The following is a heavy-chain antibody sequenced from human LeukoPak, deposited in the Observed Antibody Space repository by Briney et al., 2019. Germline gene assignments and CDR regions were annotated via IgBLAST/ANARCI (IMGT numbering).Heavy chain of an antibody. CDR1: GGSISSSNW. J-gene: IGHJ5*02. CDR3: AREGSRMLYNWFDP. CDR2: IYHSGST. V-gene: IGHV4-4*02. D-gene: IGHD3-16*01. Sequence: SGTLSLTCAVSGGSISSSNWWSWVRQPPGKGLEWIGEIYHSGSTNYNPSLKSRVTISVDTSKNQFSLKLSSVTAADTAVYYCAREGSRMLYNWFDPWGQGTLVTVSS.